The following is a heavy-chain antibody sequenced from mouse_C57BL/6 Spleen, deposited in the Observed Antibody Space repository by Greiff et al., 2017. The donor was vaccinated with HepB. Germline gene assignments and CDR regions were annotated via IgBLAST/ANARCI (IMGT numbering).Heavy chain of an antibody. Sequence: QVQLQQPGAELVKPGASVKLSCKASGYTFTSYWMHWVKQRPGQGLEWIGIIHPNSGSTNYNEKFKSKATLTVDKSSSTAYMQRSSLTSEDSAVYYCARRARYFDVWGTGTTVTVSS. CDR3: ARRARYFDV. CDR1: GYTFTSYW. J-gene: IGHJ1*03. CDR2: IHPNSGST. V-gene: IGHV1-64*01. D-gene: IGHD3-3*01.